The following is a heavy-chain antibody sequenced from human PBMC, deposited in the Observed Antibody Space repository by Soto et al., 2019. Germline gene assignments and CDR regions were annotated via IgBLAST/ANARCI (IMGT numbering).Heavy chain of an antibody. D-gene: IGHD3-10*01. CDR3: ARDNMVRGVIPYGMDV. CDR1: GGSLSSGSYY. J-gene: IGHJ6*02. Sequence: SETLSLTCTVSGGSLSSGSYYWSWIRHPPGKGLEWIGYIYYSGSTNYNPSLKSRVTISVDTSKNQFSLKLSSVTAADTAVYYCARDNMVRGVIPYGMDVWGQGTTVTVS. CDR2: IYYSGST. V-gene: IGHV4-61*01.